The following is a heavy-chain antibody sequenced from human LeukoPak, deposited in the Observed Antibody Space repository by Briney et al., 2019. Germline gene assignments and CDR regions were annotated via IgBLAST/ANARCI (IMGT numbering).Heavy chain of an antibody. CDR2: TYYRSKWYN. Sequence: SQTLSLTCAISGDSVSSSSSAWNWVRQSPSRGLEWLGRTYYRSKWYNEYAESVKGRVAINPDTSKNQFSLHLNSVTPEDTAVYYCVRGGHFDYWGQGTLVTVSS. CDR1: GDSVSSSSSA. CDR3: VRGGHFDY. J-gene: IGHJ4*02. V-gene: IGHV6-1*01. D-gene: IGHD3-16*01.